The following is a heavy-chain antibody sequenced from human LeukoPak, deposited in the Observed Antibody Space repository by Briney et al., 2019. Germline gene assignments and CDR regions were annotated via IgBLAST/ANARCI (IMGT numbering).Heavy chain of an antibody. V-gene: IGHV4-39*01. D-gene: IGHD6-13*01. CDR3: ARTSSWYAGAWFDS. CDR2: IYFSGTP. Sequence: SETLSLTCTVSRGSIRTADYYWAWVRQPPGEGLEWLGSIYFSGTPYFNPSLKSRVAVSIDTSKNQFSLKVTSVNASDTSVYFCARTSSWYAGAWFDSWGQGTLVTVSS. J-gene: IGHJ5*01. CDR1: RGSIRTADYY.